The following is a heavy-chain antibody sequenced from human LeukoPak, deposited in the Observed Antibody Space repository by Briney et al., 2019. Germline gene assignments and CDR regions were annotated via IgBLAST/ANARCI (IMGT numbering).Heavy chain of an antibody. D-gene: IGHD4-17*01. CDR2: ISSSSSYI. CDR1: GFTFSSYS. J-gene: IGHJ4*02. CDR3: ARGGYTYGEFDY. Sequence: PGGSLRLSCAASGFTFSSYSMNWVRQAPGKGLEWVSSISSSSSYIYYADSVKGRFTISRDNAKNSVYLQMNSLRAEDTAVYYCARGGYTYGEFDYWGQGTLVTVSS. V-gene: IGHV3-21*01.